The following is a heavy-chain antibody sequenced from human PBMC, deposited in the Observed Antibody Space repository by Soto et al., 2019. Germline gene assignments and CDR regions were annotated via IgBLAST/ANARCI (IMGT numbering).Heavy chain of an antibody. Sequence: TGGALRLACAASGFPFRNARMTWVRQAPGKGLEWVGRIKSKTDGGTTDYAAPVKGRFTISRDDSKNTLYLQMNSLKTEDTAVYYCTTDFGKKYYDFWSESVLGKGNTVTVSS. V-gene: IGHV3-15*01. J-gene: IGHJ6*04. CDR1: GFPFRNAR. CDR3: TTDFGKKYYDFWSESV. D-gene: IGHD3-3*01. CDR2: IKSKTDGGTT.